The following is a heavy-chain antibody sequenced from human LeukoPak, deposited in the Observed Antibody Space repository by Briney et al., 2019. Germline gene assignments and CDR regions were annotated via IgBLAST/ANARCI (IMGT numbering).Heavy chain of an antibody. J-gene: IGHJ3*02. V-gene: IGHV4-61*01. CDR3: ARPSIVVVTATRQDAFDI. D-gene: IGHD2-21*02. Sequence: SETLSLTCTVSGGSISSGSYYWSWIRQPPGKGLEWIGYIHHSGSTNYNPSLKSRVTISVNTSKNQFSLKLSSVTAADTAVYYCARPSIVVVTATRQDAFDIWGQGTMVTVSS. CDR1: GGSISSGSYY. CDR2: IHHSGST.